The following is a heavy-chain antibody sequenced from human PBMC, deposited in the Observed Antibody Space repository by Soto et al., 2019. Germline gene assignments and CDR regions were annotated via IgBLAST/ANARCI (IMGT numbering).Heavy chain of an antibody. CDR1: GFTFSSYA. CDR3: AKGLYSYGYGDPFDY. CDR2: ISGSGGST. Sequence: EVQLLESGGGLVQPGGSLRLSCAASGFTFSSYAMSWVRQAPGKGLEWVSAISGSGGSTYYADSVKGRFTISRDNSKKTLYLQMNSLRAEDTAVYYCAKGLYSYGYGDPFDYWGQGTLVTVSS. J-gene: IGHJ4*02. D-gene: IGHD5-18*01. V-gene: IGHV3-23*01.